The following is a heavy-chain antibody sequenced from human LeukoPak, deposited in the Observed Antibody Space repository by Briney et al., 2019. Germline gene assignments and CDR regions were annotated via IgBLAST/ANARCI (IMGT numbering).Heavy chain of an antibody. V-gene: IGHV4-39*01. CDR2: IYYSGST. CDR3: ARLGYCSSTSCHRGWFDP. CDR1: GGSISSSSYY. Sequence: SETLSLTCTVSGGSISSSSYYWGWIRQPPGKGLEWIGSIYYSGSTYYNPSLKSRVTISVDTSKNQFSLKLSSVTAADTAVYYCARLGYCSSTSCHRGWFDPWGQGTLVTVSS. J-gene: IGHJ5*02. D-gene: IGHD2-2*03.